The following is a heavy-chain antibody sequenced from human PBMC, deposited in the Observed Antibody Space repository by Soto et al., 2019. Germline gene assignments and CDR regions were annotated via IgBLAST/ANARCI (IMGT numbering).Heavy chain of an antibody. Sequence: QVQLVQSGAEVKKPGSSVKVSCKASGGTFSNYAFSWVRQAPGQGLEWLGGIMPIFGRADYAQKFRGRVTSTADSPXRXAXXALSSLSSEDTAVYYCASWLKEAGIGGNSYYGMDVWGHGTTVTVSS. CDR1: GGTFSNYA. V-gene: IGHV1-69*12. CDR3: ASWLKEAGIGGNSYYGMDV. D-gene: IGHD6-19*01. CDR2: IMPIFGRA. J-gene: IGHJ6*02.